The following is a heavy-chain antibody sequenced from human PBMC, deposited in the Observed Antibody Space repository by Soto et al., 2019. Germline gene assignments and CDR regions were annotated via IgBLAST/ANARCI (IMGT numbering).Heavy chain of an antibody. Sequence: SETLSLTCTVSGGSISSSSYYWGWIRQPPGKGLEWIGSIYYSGSTYYNPSLKSRVTISVDTSKNQFSLKLSSVTAADTAVYYCARETGYSSGLIDYWGQGTLVTVSS. CDR1: GGSISSSSYY. V-gene: IGHV4-39*07. D-gene: IGHD6-19*01. CDR2: IYYSGST. CDR3: ARETGYSSGLIDY. J-gene: IGHJ4*02.